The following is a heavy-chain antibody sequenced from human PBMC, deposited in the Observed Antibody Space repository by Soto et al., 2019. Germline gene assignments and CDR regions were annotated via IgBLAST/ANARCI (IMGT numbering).Heavy chain of an antibody. CDR3: ASNRITIFGVVTPEAFDY. V-gene: IGHV6-1*01. CDR2: TYYRSKWYN. Sequence: QSQTLSLTCAISGDSVSSNSAAWNWIRQSPSRGLEWLGRTYYRSKWYNDYAVSVKSRITINPDTSKNQFSLQLNSVTPEDTAVYYCASNRITIFGVVTPEAFDYWGQGTLVTVSS. J-gene: IGHJ4*02. CDR1: GDSVSSNSAA. D-gene: IGHD3-3*01.